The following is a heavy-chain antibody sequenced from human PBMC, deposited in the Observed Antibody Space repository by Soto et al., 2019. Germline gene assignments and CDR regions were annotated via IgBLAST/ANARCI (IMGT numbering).Heavy chain of an antibody. CDR2: IYYSGST. J-gene: IGHJ4*02. Sequence: SETLSLTCTVSGGSISSYYWSWIRQPPGKGLEWIGYIYYSGSTNYNPSLKSRVTISVDTSKNQFSLKLSSVTAADTAVYYCARHDINGGYFDYWGQGTLVSVSS. CDR1: GGSISSYY. CDR3: ARHDINGGYFDY. V-gene: IGHV4-59*08. D-gene: IGHD3-9*01.